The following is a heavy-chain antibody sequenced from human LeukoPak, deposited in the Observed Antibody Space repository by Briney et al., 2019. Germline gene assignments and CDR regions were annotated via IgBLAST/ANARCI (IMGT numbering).Heavy chain of an antibody. CDR1: GFTFSSYA. CDR3: AKGLKGFSYGLYIDY. Sequence: GGSLRLSCAASGFTFSSYAMSWVRQAPGKGLEWVSAISTSGGTTYYAGSVKGRFTISRDNPKNTLYLQMNSLRAEDTAVYSCAKGLKGFSYGLYIDYWGQGTLVTVSS. J-gene: IGHJ4*02. D-gene: IGHD5-18*01. CDR2: ISTSGGTT. V-gene: IGHV3-23*01.